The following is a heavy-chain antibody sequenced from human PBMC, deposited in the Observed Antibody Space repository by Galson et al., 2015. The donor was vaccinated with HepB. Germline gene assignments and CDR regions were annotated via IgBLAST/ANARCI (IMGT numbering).Heavy chain of an antibody. V-gene: IGHV1-2*04. CDR2: INPNSGGT. CDR3: ARDRRLGGLIVATIHDAFDI. CDR1: GYTFTGYY. Sequence: SVKVSCKASGYTFTGYYMHWVRQAPGQGLEWMGWINPNSGGTNYAQKFQGWVTMTRDTSISTAYMELSRLRSDDTAVYYCARDRRLGGLIVATIHDAFDIWGQGTMVTVSS. J-gene: IGHJ3*02. D-gene: IGHD5-12*01.